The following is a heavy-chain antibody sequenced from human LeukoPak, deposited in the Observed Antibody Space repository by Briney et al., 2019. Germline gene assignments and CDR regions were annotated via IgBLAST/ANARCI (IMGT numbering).Heavy chain of an antibody. CDR1: GYTFTSYY. Sequence: ASVKVSCKASGYTFTSYYMHWVRQAPGQGLEWMGIINPSGGSTSYAQKFQGRVTMTRDTSTSTVYMELSSLRSEDTAVYYCARTSSSWYSYYYYYMDVWGKGTTVTVSS. D-gene: IGHD6-13*01. J-gene: IGHJ6*03. CDR2: INPSGGST. V-gene: IGHV1-46*01. CDR3: ARTSSSWYSYYYYYMDV.